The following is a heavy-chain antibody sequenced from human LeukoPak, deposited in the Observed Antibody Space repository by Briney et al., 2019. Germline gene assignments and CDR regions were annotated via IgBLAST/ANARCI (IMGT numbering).Heavy chain of an antibody. V-gene: IGHV4-38-2*02. Sequence: SETLSLTCTVSGYSISSGYFWGWMQQPPGKGLEWIGEVNHSGSTNYNPSLKSRVTISVDTSKNQFSLKLSSVTAADTAVYYCARHPRAHYVWGSYRSKGYYFDYWGQGTLVTVSS. D-gene: IGHD3-16*02. J-gene: IGHJ4*02. CDR3: ARHPRAHYVWGSYRSKGYYFDY. CDR1: GYSISSGYF. CDR2: VNHSGST.